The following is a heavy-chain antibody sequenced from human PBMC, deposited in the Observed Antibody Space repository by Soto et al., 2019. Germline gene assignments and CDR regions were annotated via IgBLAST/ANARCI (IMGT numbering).Heavy chain of an antibody. V-gene: IGHV3-11*01. D-gene: IGHD6-13*01. CDR1: GFTFSDYY. Sequence: QVQLVESGGGLVKPGGSLRLSCAASGFTFSDYYMAWIRQAPGRGLEWISYISGSTTGIYYADSVKGCFTISRDNAKTSLYLQMSSLRAEDTAVYYCARVGAVGIYYFDYWGQGTLVTVSS. J-gene: IGHJ4*02. CDR2: ISGSTTGI. CDR3: ARVGAVGIYYFDY.